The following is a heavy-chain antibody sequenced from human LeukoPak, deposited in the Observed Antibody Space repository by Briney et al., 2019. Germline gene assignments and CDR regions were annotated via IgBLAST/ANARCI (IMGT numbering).Heavy chain of an antibody. CDR2: IYYSGST. J-gene: IGHJ3*02. D-gene: IGHD4-17*01. CDR3: ARQDYGDYATLFAFDI. Sequence: SETLSLTCTVSGGSISSSSYYWGWIRQPPGKGLEWIGSIYYSGSTYYNPSLKSRVTISVDTSKNQFSLKLSSVTAADTAVYYCARQDYGDYATLFAFDIWGQGTMVTVSS. CDR1: GGSISSSSYY. V-gene: IGHV4-39*01.